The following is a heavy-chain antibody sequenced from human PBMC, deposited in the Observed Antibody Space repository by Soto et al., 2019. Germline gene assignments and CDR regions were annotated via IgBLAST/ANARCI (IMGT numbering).Heavy chain of an antibody. D-gene: IGHD6-13*01. CDR3: AREGYSTLDT. CDR2: IYYSGST. V-gene: IGHV4-59*01. CDR1: GGSISSYY. Sequence: SETLSLTCTVSGGSISSYYWSWIRQPPGKGLEWIGYIYYSGSTNYNPSLKSRVTISVDTSKNQFSLKLSSVTAADTAVYYCAREGYSTLDTWGQGTLVTVSS. J-gene: IGHJ5*02.